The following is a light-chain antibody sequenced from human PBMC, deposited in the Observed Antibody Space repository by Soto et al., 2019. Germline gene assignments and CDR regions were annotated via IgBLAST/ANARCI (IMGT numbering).Light chain of an antibody. CDR1: QSVSSY. V-gene: IGKV3-11*01. Sequence: EIVLTQSPATLSLSPGERATLSCRASQSVSSYLAWYQQKPGQAPRLLIYDASNRATGIPARFSGSGSGTDFTLTISNLEPEDVAVYYCQQHSNWYTFGQGTKLEIK. CDR2: DAS. CDR3: QQHSNWYT. J-gene: IGKJ2*01.